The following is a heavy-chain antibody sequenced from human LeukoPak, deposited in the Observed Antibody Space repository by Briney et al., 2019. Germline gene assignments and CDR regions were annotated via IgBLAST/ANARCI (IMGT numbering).Heavy chain of an antibody. CDR2: ISPDTGNT. J-gene: IGHJ5*02. CDR1: GYTFTIYE. Sequence: ASVNVSCKASGYTFTIYEFNWVRQAPGQGLEWLGYISPDTGNTGYAQKFQGRVTMTRDTSISTTYMELSSLTSEDTAVYYCARGPRFDPWGQGTLVTVSP. V-gene: IGHV1-8*01. CDR3: ARGPRFDP.